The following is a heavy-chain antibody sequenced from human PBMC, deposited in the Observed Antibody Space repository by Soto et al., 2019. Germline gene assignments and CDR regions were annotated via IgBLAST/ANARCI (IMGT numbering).Heavy chain of an antibody. CDR3: ATGKVRYCSGGSCNAFDI. CDR2: ISGSGGST. CDR1: GFTFSSYA. J-gene: IGHJ3*02. Sequence: GGSPRLSCAASGFTFSSYAMSWVRQAPGKGLEWVSAISGSGGSTYYADSVKGRLTISRDNSKNTLYLQMNSLRAEDTAVYYCATGKVRYCSGGSCNAFDIWGQGTMVTVSS. V-gene: IGHV3-23*01. D-gene: IGHD2-15*01.